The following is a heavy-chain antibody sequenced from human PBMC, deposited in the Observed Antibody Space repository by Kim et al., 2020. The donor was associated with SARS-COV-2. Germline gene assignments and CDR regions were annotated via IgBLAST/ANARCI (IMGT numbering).Heavy chain of an antibody. CDR3: ARGGGEEWELLGFDY. D-gene: IGHD1-26*01. J-gene: IGHJ4*02. Sequence: PSFQGQVTISADKSISTAYLQWSSLKASDTAMYYCARGGGEEWELLGFDYWGQGTLVTVSS. V-gene: IGHV5-51*01.